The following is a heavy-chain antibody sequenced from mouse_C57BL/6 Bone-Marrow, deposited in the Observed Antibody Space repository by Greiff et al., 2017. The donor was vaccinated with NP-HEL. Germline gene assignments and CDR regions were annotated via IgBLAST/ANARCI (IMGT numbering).Heavy chain of an antibody. Sequence: VMLVESGPGLVQPSQSLSITCTVSGFSLTSYGVHWVRQSPGKGLEWLGVLWSGGSTDYNAAFISRLSISKDNSKSQVFFKMNSLQADDTAIYYCANMITTRAMDYWGQGTSVTVSS. CDR1: GFSLTSYG. CDR2: LWSGGST. D-gene: IGHD2-4*01. CDR3: ANMITTRAMDY. J-gene: IGHJ4*01. V-gene: IGHV2-2*01.